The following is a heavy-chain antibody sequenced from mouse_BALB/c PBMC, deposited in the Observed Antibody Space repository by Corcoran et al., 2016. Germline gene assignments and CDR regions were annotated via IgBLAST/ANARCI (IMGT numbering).Heavy chain of an antibody. J-gene: IGHJ2*01. CDR1: GFSLSTSSMG. V-gene: IGHV8-12*01. CDR2: IWWDDDK. CDR3: ARRITTAPFYFDY. D-gene: IGHD1-2*01. Sequence: QVTLKESGPGILQPSQTLSLTCSFSGFSLSTSSMGVGWIRQPSGKGLEWLEHIWWDDDKRYNPALKSRRTISKDTSSNQVFLKIASVDTADTATYYCARRITTAPFYFDYWGQGTTLTVSS.